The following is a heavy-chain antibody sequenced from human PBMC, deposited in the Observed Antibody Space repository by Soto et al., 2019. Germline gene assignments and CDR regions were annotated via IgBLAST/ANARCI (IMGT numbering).Heavy chain of an antibody. V-gene: IGHV1-18*01. Sequence: QVQLVQSGAEVKKPGASVKVSCKASGYTFTSYGINWVRQSPGQGIEWKGWISGYIGKTNYAQKLQGRVTMTTDTSASTAYMELRSLRSDDTAVYYCARVRRMVRGAIDHWGQGTLVTVSS. CDR2: ISGYIGKT. CDR1: GYTFTSYG. J-gene: IGHJ4*02. CDR3: ARVRRMVRGAIDH. D-gene: IGHD3-10*01.